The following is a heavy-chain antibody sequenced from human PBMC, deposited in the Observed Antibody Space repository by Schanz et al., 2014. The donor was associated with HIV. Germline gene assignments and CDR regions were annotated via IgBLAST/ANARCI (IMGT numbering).Heavy chain of an antibody. CDR1: GFTFSSYA. CDR2: ISYDGSNK. CDR3: ARDGYSYYYGLDV. Sequence: VQLLESGGGLEQPGRSLRLSCAVSGFTFSSYAVHWVRQAPGKGLEWVAVISYDGSNKYYTDSVEGRFTISRDNSKNTVYLQLKGLRAEDTAVYYCARDGYSYYYGLDVGGQGTTVTVSS. J-gene: IGHJ6*02. D-gene: IGHD2-21*01. V-gene: IGHV3-30*14.